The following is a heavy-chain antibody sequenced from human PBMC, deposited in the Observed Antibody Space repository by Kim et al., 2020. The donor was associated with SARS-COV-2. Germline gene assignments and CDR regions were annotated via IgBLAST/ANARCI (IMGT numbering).Heavy chain of an antibody. CDR1: GGSISSSSYY. D-gene: IGHD3-9*01. Sequence: SETLSLTCTVSGGSISSSSYYWGWIRQPPGKGLEWIGSIYYSGSTYYNPSLKSRVTISVDTSKNQFSLKLSSVTAADTAVYYCARHLFQYDILTGYYDYWGQGTLVTVSS. CDR3: ARHLFQYDILTGYYDY. J-gene: IGHJ4*02. V-gene: IGHV4-39*01. CDR2: IYYSGST.